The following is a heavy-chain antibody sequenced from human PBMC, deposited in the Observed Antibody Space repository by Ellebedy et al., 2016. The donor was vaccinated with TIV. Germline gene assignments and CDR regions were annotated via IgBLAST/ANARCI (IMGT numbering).Heavy chain of an antibody. D-gene: IGHD2-2*01. J-gene: IGHJ4*02. Sequence: GSLRLSXAVYGGSFSGYYWSWIRQPPGKGLEWIGEINHSGSTNYNPSLKSRVTISVDTSKNQFSLKLSSVTAADTAVYYCARVGYCSSTSCYGAEDYWGQGTLVTVSS. V-gene: IGHV4-34*01. CDR1: GGSFSGYY. CDR3: ARVGYCSSTSCYGAEDY. CDR2: INHSGST.